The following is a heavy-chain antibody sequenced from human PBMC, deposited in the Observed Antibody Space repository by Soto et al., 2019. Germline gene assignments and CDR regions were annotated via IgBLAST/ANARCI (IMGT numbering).Heavy chain of an antibody. Sequence: QVQLVESGGGVVQPGRSLRLSCAASGFTFSSYSMHWVRQAPGKGLEWVAVISYDGSNKYYADSVKGRFTISRDNSKNTLYLQMNSLRAEDTAVYYCAKDKVPVVVTAPLDYWGQGTLVTVSS. CDR2: ISYDGSNK. D-gene: IGHD2-21*02. J-gene: IGHJ4*02. CDR1: GFTFSSYS. CDR3: AKDKVPVVVTAPLDY. V-gene: IGHV3-30*18.